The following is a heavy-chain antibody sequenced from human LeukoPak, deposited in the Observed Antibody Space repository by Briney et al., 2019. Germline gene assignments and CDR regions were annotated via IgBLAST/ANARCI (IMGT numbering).Heavy chain of an antibody. D-gene: IGHD3-16*01. J-gene: IGHJ4*02. V-gene: IGHV1-8*01. CDR2: MNPNSGNT. CDR3: ASGVYYDYVWGSYSSG. CDR1: GYTFTSYD. Sequence: VASVKVSCKASGYTFTSYDINWVRQATGQGLEGMGWMNPNSGNTGYAQKFQGRVTMTRNNAISTAYMGLSSLRSEDTAVYYCASGVYYDYVWGSYSSGWGQGTLVTVSS.